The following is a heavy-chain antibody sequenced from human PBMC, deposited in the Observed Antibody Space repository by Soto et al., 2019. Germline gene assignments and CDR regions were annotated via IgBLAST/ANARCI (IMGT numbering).Heavy chain of an antibody. V-gene: IGHV1-69*13. Sequence: ASVKVSCKASAGTFSSYAISWVRQAPGQGLEWMGGIIPIFGTANYAQKFQGRVTITADESTSTAYLELSSLRSEDTAVYYCALAVIVVGGGYYGMDVWGQGTTVTVSS. CDR1: AGTFSSYA. CDR2: IIPIFGTA. J-gene: IGHJ6*02. CDR3: ALAVIVVGGGYYGMDV. D-gene: IGHD3-22*01.